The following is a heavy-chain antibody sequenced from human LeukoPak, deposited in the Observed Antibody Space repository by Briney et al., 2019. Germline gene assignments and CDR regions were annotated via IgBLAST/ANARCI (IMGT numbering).Heavy chain of an antibody. Sequence: ASVKVSCKASGYTFTGYYMHWVRQAPGQGLEWMGWINPNSGGTNYAQKFRGRVTMTEDTSTNTAYMELSSLRSDDTAVYYCATEVTSIVPDYWGQGTLVTVSS. J-gene: IGHJ4*02. CDR1: GYTFTGYY. V-gene: IGHV1-2*02. CDR3: ATEVTSIVPDY. CDR2: INPNSGGT. D-gene: IGHD2-21*02.